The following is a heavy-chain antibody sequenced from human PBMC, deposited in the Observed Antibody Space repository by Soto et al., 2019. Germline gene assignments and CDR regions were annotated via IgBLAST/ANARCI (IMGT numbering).Heavy chain of an antibody. CDR2: ISYSGST. Sequence: QVQLQESGPGLVKPSETLSLTCTVSGASVSSGNYYWSWIRQPPGKGLECIGYISYSGSTNYNPSRKSRVTISIATSKTQFSLKLSSVTAADTAVYYCASGSGSYYAYWGQGTLVTVSS. J-gene: IGHJ4*02. D-gene: IGHD1-26*01. CDR1: GASVSSGNYY. CDR3: ASGSGSYYAY. V-gene: IGHV4-61*01.